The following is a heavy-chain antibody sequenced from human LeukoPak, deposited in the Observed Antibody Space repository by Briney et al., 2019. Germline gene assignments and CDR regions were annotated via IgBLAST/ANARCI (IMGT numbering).Heavy chain of an antibody. CDR1: GFTVSSNY. J-gene: IGHJ3*02. V-gene: IGHV3-53*01. Sequence: PGGSLRLSCAASGFTVSSNYMSWVRQAPGKGLEWVSVIYSGGSTYYADSVKGRFTISRDNSKSTLYIQMNSLRAEDTAVYYCASYDAFDIWGQGTMVTVSS. CDR3: ASYDAFDI. CDR2: IYSGGST.